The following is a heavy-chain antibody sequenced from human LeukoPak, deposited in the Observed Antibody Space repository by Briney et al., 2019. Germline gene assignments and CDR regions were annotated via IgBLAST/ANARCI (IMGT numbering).Heavy chain of an antibody. D-gene: IGHD2-2*01. CDR2: INPSGGST. Sequence: GASVKVSCKASGYTFTSYYMHWVRQAPGQGLEWMGIINPSGGSTSYAQKFQGRVTMTRDTSTSTVYMELSSLRSEDTAVYYCARRVVVPAAPYYFDYWGQGTLVTVSS. J-gene: IGHJ4*02. V-gene: IGHV1-46*01. CDR1: GYTFTSYY. CDR3: ARRVVVPAAPYYFDY.